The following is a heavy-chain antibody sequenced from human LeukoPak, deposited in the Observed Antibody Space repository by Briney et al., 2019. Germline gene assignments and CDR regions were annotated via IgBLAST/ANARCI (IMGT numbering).Heavy chain of an antibody. CDR1: GFTFSSYA. J-gene: IGHJ5*02. V-gene: IGHV3-30*04. D-gene: IGHD3-10*01. CDR2: ILYDGSNK. Sequence: GGSLRLSCAASGFTFSSYAMHWVRQAPGKGLEWVAVILYDGSNKYYADSVKGRFTIPRDNSKNTLYLQMNSLGAEDTAVYYCARDPVFGSGSYYNVWFDPWGQGTLVTVSS. CDR3: ARDPVFGSGSYYNVWFDP.